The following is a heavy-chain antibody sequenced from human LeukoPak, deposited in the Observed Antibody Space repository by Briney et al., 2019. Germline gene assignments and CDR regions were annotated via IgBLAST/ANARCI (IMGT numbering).Heavy chain of an antibody. CDR1: GFTFSSYW. Sequence: GGSLRLSCAASGFTFSSYWMHWVRQAPGKGLVWVSRINSDGRSTSYAGSVKGRFTISRDNAKNTLYLQMNSLRAEDTAVYYCARDLRGSYYFDYWGQGTLVTVSS. CDR2: INSDGRST. J-gene: IGHJ4*02. D-gene: IGHD1-26*01. CDR3: ARDLRGSYYFDY. V-gene: IGHV3-74*01.